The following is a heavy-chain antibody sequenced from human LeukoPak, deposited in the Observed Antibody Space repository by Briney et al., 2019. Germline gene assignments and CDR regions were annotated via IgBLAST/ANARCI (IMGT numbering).Heavy chain of an antibody. J-gene: IGHJ6*02. CDR2: IKQDGSEK. CDR1: GFTFSSYA. Sequence: GGSLRLSCAASGFTFSSYAMSWVRQAPGKGLEWVANIKQDGSEKYYVDSVKGRFTISRDNAKNSLYLQMNSLRAEDTAVYYCVRSRGEYYGMDVWGQGTTVTVSS. D-gene: IGHD3-10*01. CDR3: VRSRGEYYGMDV. V-gene: IGHV3-7*01.